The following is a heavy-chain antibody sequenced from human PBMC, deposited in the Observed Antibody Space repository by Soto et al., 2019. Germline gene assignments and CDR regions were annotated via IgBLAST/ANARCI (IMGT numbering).Heavy chain of an antibody. D-gene: IGHD2-15*01. CDR2: ISGSGGST. CDR1: GFTFSSYA. V-gene: IGHV3-23*01. J-gene: IGHJ3*02. Sequence: EVQLLESGGGLVQPGGSLRLSCAASGFTFSSYAMSWVRQAPGKGLEWVSAISGSGGSTYYADSVKGRFTISRDNSKNTLYLQMTSLRAEDTAVYYCAKDRPSHGGNHDAFDIWGQGTMVTVSS. CDR3: AKDRPSHGGNHDAFDI.